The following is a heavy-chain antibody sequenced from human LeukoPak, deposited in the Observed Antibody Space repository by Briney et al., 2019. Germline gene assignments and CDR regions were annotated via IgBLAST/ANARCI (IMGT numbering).Heavy chain of an antibody. J-gene: IGHJ2*01. CDR3: ARKHDLYWYFDL. CDR1: GGSFSGCY. Sequence: SETLSLTCAVYGGSFSGCYWSWIRQPPGKGLEWIGEINHSGSTNYNPSHKSRVTISVDTSKNQFSLKLSSVTAADTAVYYCARKHDLYWYFDLWGRGTLVTVSS. CDR2: INHSGST. D-gene: IGHD1-1*01. V-gene: IGHV4-34*01.